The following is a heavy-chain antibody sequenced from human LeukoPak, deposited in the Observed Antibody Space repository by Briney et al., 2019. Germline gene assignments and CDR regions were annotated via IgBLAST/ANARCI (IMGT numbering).Heavy chain of an antibody. Sequence: SETLSLTCAVYGGSFSGYYWSWIRQPPGKGLEWIGEINHSGSTNYNPSLKSRVTISVDTSKNQFSLKLSSVTAADTAVYYCARAHVLRYFDWLSIPRFDLWGQGTLVTVSS. V-gene: IGHV4-34*01. J-gene: IGHJ5*02. D-gene: IGHD3-9*01. CDR2: INHSGST. CDR3: ARAHVLRYFDWLSIPRFDL. CDR1: GGSFSGYY.